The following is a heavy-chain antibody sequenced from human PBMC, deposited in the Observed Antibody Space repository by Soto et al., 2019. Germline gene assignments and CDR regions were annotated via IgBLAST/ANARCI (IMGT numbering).Heavy chain of an antibody. CDR3: ARDRSGDYRFFDY. Sequence: PGGSLRLSCAASGFTFSTYTMNWVRQAPGKGLEWVSGINAPGSPTYYAASVKGRFTVSRDNSKKMLFLQMNSLRDEDTAVYYCARDRSGDYRFFDYGGKGTLVPVSS. CDR2: INAPGSPT. V-gene: IGHV3-23*01. D-gene: IGHD4-17*01. J-gene: IGHJ4*02. CDR1: GFTFSTYT.